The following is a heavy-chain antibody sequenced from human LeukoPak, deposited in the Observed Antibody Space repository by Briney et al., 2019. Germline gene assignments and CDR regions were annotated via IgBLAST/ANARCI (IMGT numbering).Heavy chain of an antibody. J-gene: IGHJ4*02. V-gene: IGHV4-61*01. CDR2: IYYSGST. CDR1: GYSISSGYY. D-gene: IGHD3-10*01. Sequence: SETLSLTCAVSGYSISSGYYWSWIRQPPGKGLEWIGYIYYSGSTNYNPSLKSRVTISVDTSKNQFSLKLSSVTAADTAVYYCARDLPYGSGRRVWGQGTLVTVSS. CDR3: ARDLPYGSGRRV.